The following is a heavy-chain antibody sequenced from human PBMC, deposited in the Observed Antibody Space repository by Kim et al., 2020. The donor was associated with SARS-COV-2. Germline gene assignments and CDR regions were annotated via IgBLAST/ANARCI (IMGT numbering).Heavy chain of an antibody. D-gene: IGHD2-2*01. V-gene: IGHV4-34*01. J-gene: IGHJ6*02. CDR1: GGSFSGYY. CDR3: AGHCSSTSCSPYYYYGMDV. Sequence: SETLSLTCAVYGGSFSGYYWSWIRQPPGKGLEWIGEINHSGSTNYNPSLKSRVTISVDTSKNQFSLKLSSVTAADTAVYYCAGHCSSTSCSPYYYYGMDVWGQGTTVTVSS. CDR2: INHSGST.